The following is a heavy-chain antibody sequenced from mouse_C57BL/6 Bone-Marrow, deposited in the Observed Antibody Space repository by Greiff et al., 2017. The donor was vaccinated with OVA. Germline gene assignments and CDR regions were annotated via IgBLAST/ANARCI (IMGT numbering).Heavy chain of an antibody. J-gene: IGHJ4*01. Sequence: VQLQQPGPELVKPGASVKISCKASGYTFTDYYMNWVKQSHGKSLEWIGDINPNNGGTSYNQKFKGKATLTVDKSSSTAYMELRSLTSEDSAVYYCARRDDVEAMDYWGQGTSVTVSS. V-gene: IGHV1-26*01. CDR1: GYTFTDYY. CDR3: ARRDDVEAMDY. D-gene: IGHD3-3*01. CDR2: INPNNGGT.